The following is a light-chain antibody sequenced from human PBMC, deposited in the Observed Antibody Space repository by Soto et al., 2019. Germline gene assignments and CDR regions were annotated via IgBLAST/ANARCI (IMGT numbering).Light chain of an antibody. CDR1: QSVRSSY. CDR3: QQYGSSKP. J-gene: IGKJ5*01. CDR2: GAS. Sequence: MVFTKSPGTLSVSPEERATLSCRASQSVRSSYLAWYQQKPGQAPRLLIYGASNRATGIPDRFSGSGSGTDFTLTIISLEPEDFGVYYCQQYGSSKPFGEVTRLE. V-gene: IGKV3-20*01.